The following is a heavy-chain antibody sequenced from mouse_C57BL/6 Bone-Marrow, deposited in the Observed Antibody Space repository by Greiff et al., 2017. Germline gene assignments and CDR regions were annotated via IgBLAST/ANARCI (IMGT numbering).Heavy chain of an antibody. Sequence: EVQLVESGPGLVKPSQSLSLTCSVTGYSITSGYYWNWIRQFPGNKLEWMGYIRYDGSNNYNPSLKNRISITRDTSKNQFFLKLNSVTTEDTATYYCARDRTVDYLYFDVWGTGTTVTVSS. J-gene: IGHJ1*03. CDR2: IRYDGSN. D-gene: IGHD1-1*01. CDR3: ARDRTVDYLYFDV. V-gene: IGHV3-6*01. CDR1: GYSITSGYY.